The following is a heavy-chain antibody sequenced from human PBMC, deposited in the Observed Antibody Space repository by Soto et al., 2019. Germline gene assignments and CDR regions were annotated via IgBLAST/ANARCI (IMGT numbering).Heavy chain of an antibody. V-gene: IGHV1-18*04. J-gene: IGHJ5*02. CDR2: INTSNGKT. Sequence: QVQLVQSGPEVKKPGASVKVSCKASGYTFNTFGVTWVRQAPGQGLEWMGWINTSNGKTNYAPKFQGRVTLTIDTSTTPASMELRSLTSDDTAIYFCARGGLSRGNWFDPWGQGTLGTVSS. CDR3: ARGGLSRGNWFDP. D-gene: IGHD2-2*01. CDR1: GYTFNTFG.